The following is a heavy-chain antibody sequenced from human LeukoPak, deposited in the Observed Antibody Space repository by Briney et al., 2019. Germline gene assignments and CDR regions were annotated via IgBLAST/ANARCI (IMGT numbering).Heavy chain of an antibody. D-gene: IGHD6-13*01. CDR1: GFTFSSYS. Sequence: GSLRLSCAASGFTFSSYSMNWVRQAPGKGLEWVSYISSSSSTIYYADSVKGRFTISRYNAKNSLYLQMNSLRAEDTAVYYCARDPTRRDDFIVAGGDAFDIWGQGTMVTVSS. V-gene: IGHV3-48*01. CDR2: ISSSSSTI. CDR3: ARDPTRRDDFIVAGGDAFDI. J-gene: IGHJ3*02.